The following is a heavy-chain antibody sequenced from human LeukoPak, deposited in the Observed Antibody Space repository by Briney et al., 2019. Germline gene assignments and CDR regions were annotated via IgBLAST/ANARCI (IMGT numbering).Heavy chain of an antibody. Sequence: PSETLSLTCTVSGGSISSSSYYWGWIRQPPGKGLEWIGSIYYSGSTYYNPSLKSRVTISVDTSKNQFSLKLSSVAAADTAVYYCARQVDTAMALFGYWGQGTLVTVSS. J-gene: IGHJ4*02. CDR1: GGSISSSSYY. CDR2: IYYSGST. D-gene: IGHD5-18*01. V-gene: IGHV4-39*01. CDR3: ARQVDTAMALFGY.